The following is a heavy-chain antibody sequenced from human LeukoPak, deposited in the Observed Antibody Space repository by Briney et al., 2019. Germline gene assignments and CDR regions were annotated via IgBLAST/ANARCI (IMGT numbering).Heavy chain of an antibody. V-gene: IGHV4-59*01. CDR2: IYYSGST. Sequence: SETLSLTCTVSGGSISSYYWSWIRQPPGKGLEWIGYIYYSGSTNYNPSLKSRVTISVDTSKNQFSLKLSSVTAADTVVYYCARTGRLKGLSQMDVWGQGTTVTVSS. D-gene: IGHD1-14*01. J-gene: IGHJ6*02. CDR3: ARTGRLKGLSQMDV. CDR1: GGSISSYY.